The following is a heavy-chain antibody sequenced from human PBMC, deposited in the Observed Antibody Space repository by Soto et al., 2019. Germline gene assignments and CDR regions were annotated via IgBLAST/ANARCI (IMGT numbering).Heavy chain of an antibody. Sequence: ESGGGLVQPGGSLRLSCAASGFSFSAYSMNWVRQAPGKGLEWVSYISSCSYTIYYVDSVKGRFTISRDNAKNSLYLQMTSLRDEDTAVYYCARGGSSSDNGMDVWGQGTTVTVSS. J-gene: IGHJ6*02. D-gene: IGHD6-6*01. CDR2: ISSCSYTI. V-gene: IGHV3-48*02. CDR1: GFSFSAYS. CDR3: ARGGSSSDNGMDV.